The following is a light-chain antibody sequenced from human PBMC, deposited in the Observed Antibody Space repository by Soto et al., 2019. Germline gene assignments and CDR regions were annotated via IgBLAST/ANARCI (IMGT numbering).Light chain of an antibody. CDR1: QSRTAR. Sequence: DIQMTQSPSTLSAPIGHRVTLTCRASQSRTARLAWYQQKPGRPPKLLIYDVSILESGVPSRFSGSESGTDFTLTISSLRPDDFATFYCQQYKVYPYTFGQGTRLDI. CDR3: QQYKVYPYT. CDR2: DVS. J-gene: IGKJ2*01. V-gene: IGKV1-5*01.